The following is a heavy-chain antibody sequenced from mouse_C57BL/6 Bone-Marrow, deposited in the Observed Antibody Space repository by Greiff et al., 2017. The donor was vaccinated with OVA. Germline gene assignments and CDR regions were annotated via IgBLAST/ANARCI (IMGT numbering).Heavy chain of an antibody. V-gene: IGHV1-7*01. D-gene: IGHD2-3*01. CDR2: INPSSGYT. Sequence: QVQLKESGAELAKPGASVKLSCKASGYTFTSYWMHWVKQRPGQGLGWIGYINPSSGYTKYNQKFKDKATLTADKSSSTAYMQLSSLTYEDSAVYYGSRPLGWLLPYFDVWGTGTTVTVSS. J-gene: IGHJ1*03. CDR3: SRPLGWLLPYFDV. CDR1: GYTFTSYW.